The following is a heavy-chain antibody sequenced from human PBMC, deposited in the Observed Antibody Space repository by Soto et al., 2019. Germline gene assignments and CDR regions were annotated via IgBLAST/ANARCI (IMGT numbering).Heavy chain of an antibody. CDR3: ARDPCTSCYPVGNWFDP. J-gene: IGHJ5*02. D-gene: IGHD2-2*01. V-gene: IGHV3-33*01. CDR2: IWYDGSNK. Sequence: LRLSCAASGFTFSSYGMHWVRQAPGKGLEWVAVIWYDGSNKYYADSVKGRFTISRDNSKNTLYLQMNSLRAEDTAVYYCARDPCTSCYPVGNWFDPWGQGTLVTVS. CDR1: GFTFSSYG.